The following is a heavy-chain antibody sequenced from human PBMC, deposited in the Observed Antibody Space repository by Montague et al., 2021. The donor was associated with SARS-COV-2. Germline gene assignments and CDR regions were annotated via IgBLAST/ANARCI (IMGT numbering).Heavy chain of an antibody. CDR3: ARGGGLRNYGMDV. Sequence: SLRLSCAASGFTVSTNYMSWVRQAPGKGLKWISVIYSGGDTYYADSVKGRFTISRDNSKNTLYLQMNSLRAEDTAVYYCARGGGLRNYGMDVWGQGTTVTVSS. CDR1: GFTVSTNY. J-gene: IGHJ6*02. D-gene: IGHD5-12*01. CDR2: IYSGGDT. V-gene: IGHV3-53*01.